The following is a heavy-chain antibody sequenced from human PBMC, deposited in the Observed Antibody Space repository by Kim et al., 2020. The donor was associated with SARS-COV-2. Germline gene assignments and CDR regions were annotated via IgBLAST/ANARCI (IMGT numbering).Heavy chain of an antibody. CDR3: ARGYSGSYYRY. V-gene: IGHV4-31*02. CDR2: T. Sequence: TDYNPSLKSRVTIAVDTSKNQCALKLSSGTAADKAVYYCARGYSGSYYRYWGQGTLVTVSS. D-gene: IGHD1-26*01. J-gene: IGHJ4*02.